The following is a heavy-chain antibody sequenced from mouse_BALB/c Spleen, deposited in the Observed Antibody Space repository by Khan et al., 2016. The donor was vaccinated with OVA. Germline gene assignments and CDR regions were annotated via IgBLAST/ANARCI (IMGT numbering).Heavy chain of an antibody. CDR3: ARVYGGDFDY. Sequence: EVQLVESGPGLVKPSQSLSLTCTVTGYSIASDYAWNWIRQFPGNKLEWMGFISYSGNTNYNPSLKSRISFTRDTSKNQFFLQLNSVTSEDTANYYCARVYGGDFDYWGQGTTLTVSS. D-gene: IGHD1-1*01. CDR2: ISYSGNT. V-gene: IGHV3-2*02. J-gene: IGHJ2*01. CDR1: GYSIASDYA.